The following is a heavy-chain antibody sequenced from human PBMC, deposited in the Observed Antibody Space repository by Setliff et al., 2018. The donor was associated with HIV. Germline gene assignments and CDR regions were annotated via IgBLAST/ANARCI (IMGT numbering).Heavy chain of an antibody. CDR3: VRGVQSPPHYSYYYMDV. J-gene: IGHJ6*03. D-gene: IGHD3-3*01. Sequence: RASVKVSCKASRSTFNSHTINWVRQAPGQGLDWMGRIIPILGVANYAQRFQGKVTITADESTSTAYMELTSLRFDDTAMYYCVRGVQSPPHYSYYYMDVWGEGTMVTV. CDR2: IIPILGVA. V-gene: IGHV1-69*02. CDR1: RSTFNSHT.